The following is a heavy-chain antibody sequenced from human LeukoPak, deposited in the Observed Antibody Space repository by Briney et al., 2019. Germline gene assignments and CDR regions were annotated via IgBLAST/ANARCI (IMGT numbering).Heavy chain of an antibody. V-gene: IGHV1-69*13. CDR3: ARDRDIVVVPAWAFDI. Sequence: SVKVSCKASGYTFTGYYMHWVRQAPGQGLEWMGGIIPIFGTANYAQKFQGRVTITADESTSTAYMELSSLRSEDTAVYYCARDRDIVVVPAWAFDIWGQGTMVTVSS. D-gene: IGHD2-2*01. CDR1: GYTFTGYY. J-gene: IGHJ3*02. CDR2: IIPIFGTA.